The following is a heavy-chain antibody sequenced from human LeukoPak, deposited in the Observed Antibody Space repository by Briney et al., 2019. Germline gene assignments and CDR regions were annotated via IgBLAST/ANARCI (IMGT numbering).Heavy chain of an antibody. Sequence: SETLSLTCAVYGGSFSGYYWSWIRQPPGKGLEWIGEINHSGSTNYNPSLKSRVTIPVDTSKNQSSLKLRSVTAADTAVYYCASLYSSGRYIDYWGQGTLVTVSS. CDR2: INHSGST. D-gene: IGHD6-19*01. CDR3: ASLYSSGRYIDY. V-gene: IGHV4-34*01. CDR1: GGSFSGYY. J-gene: IGHJ4*02.